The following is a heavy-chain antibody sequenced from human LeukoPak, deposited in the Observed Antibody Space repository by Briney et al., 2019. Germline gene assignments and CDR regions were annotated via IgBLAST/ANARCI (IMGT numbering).Heavy chain of an antibody. J-gene: IGHJ3*02. CDR1: GFTFSSYS. Sequence: GGSLRLSCAASGFTFSSYSMNWVRQAPGKGLEWVSLIYSDGRTYYSDSVKGGCTISRDNSKNTLYLQMNSLRLEHTAVYYCARGLFLSGYLDAFDIWGQGTVVTVSS. CDR3: ARGLFLSGYLDAFDI. V-gene: IGHV3-53*01. CDR2: IYSDGRT. D-gene: IGHD3-22*01.